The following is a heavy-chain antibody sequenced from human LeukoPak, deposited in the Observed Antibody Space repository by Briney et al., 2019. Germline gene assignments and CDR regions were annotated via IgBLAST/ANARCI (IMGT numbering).Heavy chain of an antibody. Sequence: GGSLRLSCAASGFTFSSYWMSWVRQAPGKGLEWVANIKQDGSEKYYVDSVKGRFTISRDNAKNSLYLQMNSLRAEDTAVYYCARVRREMKRSLGRTTEYSYYYYMDVWGKGTTVTVSS. CDR1: GFTFSSYW. J-gene: IGHJ6*03. CDR2: IKQDGSEK. CDR3: ARVRREMKRSLGRTTEYSYYYYMDV. D-gene: IGHD1/OR15-1a*01. V-gene: IGHV3-7*01.